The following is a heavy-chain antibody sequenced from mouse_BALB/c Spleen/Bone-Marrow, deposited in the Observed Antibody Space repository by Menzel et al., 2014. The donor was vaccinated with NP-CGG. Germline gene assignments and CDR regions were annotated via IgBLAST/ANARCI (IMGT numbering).Heavy chain of an antibody. V-gene: IGHV1-82*01. Sequence: QVHVKQSGPELVEPGASVKISCKASGYAFSSSWMNWVKQRPGRGLEWIGRIYPGDGDTKYNGKFKGKATLTADKSSSTAYMQLSSLTSVDSAVYFCARPLNWDPYAMDYWGQGTSVTVSS. D-gene: IGHD4-1*02. CDR3: ARPLNWDPYAMDY. CDR2: IYPGDGDT. CDR1: GYAFSSSW. J-gene: IGHJ4*01.